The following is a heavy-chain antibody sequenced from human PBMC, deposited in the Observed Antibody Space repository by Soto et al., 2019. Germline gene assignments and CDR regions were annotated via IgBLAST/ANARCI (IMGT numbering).Heavy chain of an antibody. V-gene: IGHV1-69*13. Sequence: ASVKLSCKASGGTFSSYAICWVRQAPGQELEWMGGIIPIFGTANYAQKFQGRVTITADESTSTAYMELSSLRSEDTAVYYCARVYGSGSYYPYYYYGMDVRGQGTTVTVSS. J-gene: IGHJ6*02. CDR2: IIPIFGTA. CDR3: ARVYGSGSYYPYYYYGMDV. D-gene: IGHD3-10*01. CDR1: GGTFSSYA.